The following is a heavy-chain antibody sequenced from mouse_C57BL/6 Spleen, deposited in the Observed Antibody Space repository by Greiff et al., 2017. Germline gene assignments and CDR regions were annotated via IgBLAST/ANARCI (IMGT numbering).Heavy chain of an antibody. CDR3: ASYYGSSNGGGFDY. D-gene: IGHD1-1*01. J-gene: IGHJ2*01. CDR2: IDPEDGET. Sequence: EVQGVESGAELVKPGASVKLSCTASGFNIKDYYMHWVQQRTETGLEWIGRIDPEDGETKYAPKFQGKATITADTSSNTAYLQLSSLTSEDTAVYYCASYYGSSNGGGFDYWGQGTTLTVSS. V-gene: IGHV14-2*01. CDR1: GFNIKDYY.